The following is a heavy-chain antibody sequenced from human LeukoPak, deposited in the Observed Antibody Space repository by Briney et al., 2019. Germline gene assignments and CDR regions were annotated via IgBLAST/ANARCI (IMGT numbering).Heavy chain of an antibody. D-gene: IGHD2-2*01. J-gene: IGHJ5*02. CDR1: GFTLNTYN. V-gene: IGHV3-21*01. CDR3: ARRRDIVVVPAAYNWFDP. Sequence: GGSLRLSCVASGFTLNTYNMNWIRQAPGKGLEWVSSISSSSSYIYYADSVKGRFTISRDNAKNSLYLQMNSLRAEDTAVYYCARRRDIVVVPAAYNWFDPWGQGTLVTVSS. CDR2: ISSSSSYI.